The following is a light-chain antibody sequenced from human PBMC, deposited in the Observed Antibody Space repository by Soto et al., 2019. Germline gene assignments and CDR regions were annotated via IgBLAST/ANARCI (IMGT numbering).Light chain of an antibody. CDR1: QGIRND. V-gene: IGKV1-6*01. CDR2: AAS. CDR3: LQDYNYPWT. J-gene: IGKJ1*01. Sequence: ALQMTQSPSSLSASVGDRVTITCRASQGIRNDLGWYQQKPGKAPKLLIYAASSLQSVVQSRFSGSGSDTDFTLTISSLQPEDFATYYCLQDYNYPWTFGQGTKVEIK.